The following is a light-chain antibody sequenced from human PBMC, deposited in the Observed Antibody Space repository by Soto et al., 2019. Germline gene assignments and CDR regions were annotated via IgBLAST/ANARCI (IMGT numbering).Light chain of an antibody. Sequence: EIVMTQSPATLSVSPGERATLSCRASQSMGSNLAWYQQKPGQPPRLLIYGASTRATGIPARFSGSGSGTEFTLTITSLQSEDFAVYYCQQYHNWPRTFGQGTMVEI. CDR3: QQYHNWPRT. J-gene: IGKJ1*01. CDR2: GAS. V-gene: IGKV3-15*01. CDR1: QSMGSN.